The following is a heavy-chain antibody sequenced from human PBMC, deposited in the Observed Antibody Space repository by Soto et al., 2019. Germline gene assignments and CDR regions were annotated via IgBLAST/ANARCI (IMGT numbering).Heavy chain of an antibody. CDR1: GYSFTSLD. J-gene: IGHJ4*02. V-gene: IGHV1-8*01. CDR2: MQPSTGRT. Sequence: QVQLVQSGAEVREPGASVKVSCKASGYSFTSLDINWVRQTAGQGLEWMGWMQPSTGRTGYAQKFQGRVNMTRDTSINTAYMELTTLTSDETAFYYCARGVSAGVDYWGQGTLVNVSS. CDR3: ARGVSAGVDY. D-gene: IGHD1-26*01.